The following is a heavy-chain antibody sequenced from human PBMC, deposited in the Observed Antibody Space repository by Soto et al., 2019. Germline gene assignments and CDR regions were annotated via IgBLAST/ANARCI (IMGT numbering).Heavy chain of an antibody. J-gene: IGHJ4*02. D-gene: IGHD6-19*01. CDR1: GFTFSSYG. CDR2: IWYDGSNK. Sequence: PGGSLRLSCAASGFTFSSYGMHWVRQAPGKGLEWVAVIWYDGSNKYYADSVKGRFTISRDNSKNTLYLQMNSLRAEDTAVYYCARAPVAGTLDYWGQGTLVTVSS. V-gene: IGHV3-33*01. CDR3: ARAPVAGTLDY.